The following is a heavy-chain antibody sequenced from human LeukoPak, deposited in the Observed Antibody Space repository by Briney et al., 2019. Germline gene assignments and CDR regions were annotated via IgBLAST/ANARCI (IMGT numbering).Heavy chain of an antibody. Sequence: GGSLRLSCAAFGFTFSSYAMTWVRQAPGKGLEWVSSISSSSSYIYYADSVKGRFTISRDNAKNSLYLQMNSVRAEDTAVYYCARDLFRDGYNVGFDYWGQGTLVTVSS. D-gene: IGHD5-24*01. CDR3: ARDLFRDGYNVGFDY. CDR1: GFTFSSYA. V-gene: IGHV3-21*01. J-gene: IGHJ4*02. CDR2: ISSSSSYI.